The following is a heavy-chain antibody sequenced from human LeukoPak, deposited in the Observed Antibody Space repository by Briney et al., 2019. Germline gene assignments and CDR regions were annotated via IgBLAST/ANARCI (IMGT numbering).Heavy chain of an antibody. CDR3: ARGRVTMVRGARKNWYFDL. CDR2: INHSGST. Sequence: PSETLSLTCAVYGGSFSGYYWSWIRQPPGKGLEWIGEINHSGSTNYNPSLKSRVTISVDTSKNQFSLKLSSVTAADTAVYYCARGRVTMVRGARKNWYFDLWGRGTLVTVSS. D-gene: IGHD3-10*01. CDR1: GGSFSGYY. V-gene: IGHV4-34*01. J-gene: IGHJ2*01.